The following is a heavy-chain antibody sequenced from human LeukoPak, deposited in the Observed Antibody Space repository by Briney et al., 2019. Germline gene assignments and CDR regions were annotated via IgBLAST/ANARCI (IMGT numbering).Heavy chain of an antibody. Sequence: ASETLSLTCTVSGGSISSYYWSWIRQPPGKGLEWIGYIYCSGSTNYNPSLKSRVTISVDTSKNQFSLKLSSVTAADTAVYYCAREARGDQIDYWGRGTLVTVSS. CDR2: IYCSGST. CDR1: GGSISSYY. CDR3: AREARGDQIDY. V-gene: IGHV4-59*01. D-gene: IGHD2-21*02. J-gene: IGHJ4*02.